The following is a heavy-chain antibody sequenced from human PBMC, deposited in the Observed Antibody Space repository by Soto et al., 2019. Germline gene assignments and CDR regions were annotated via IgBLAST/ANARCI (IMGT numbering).Heavy chain of an antibody. D-gene: IGHD3-16*01. CDR2: IHASSGNT. V-gene: IGHV1-18*01. CDR3: TRDPTGGADWFDP. Sequence: QVLLVQSGAEVQKPGASVRVSCKASGYTFTTFGISWVRRAPGQGLEWMGWIHASSGNTIYAQKFQGRVKLTTDTSTSTAYMELRSLRSDDTAVYFCTRDPTGGADWFDPWGQGTLVTVSS. J-gene: IGHJ5*02. CDR1: GYTFTTFG.